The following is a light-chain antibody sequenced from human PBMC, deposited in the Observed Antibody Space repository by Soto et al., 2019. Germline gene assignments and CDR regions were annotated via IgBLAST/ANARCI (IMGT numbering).Light chain of an antibody. CDR2: DAS. J-gene: IGKJ2*01. CDR1: QGVSNY. CDR3: QQRSYWPYT. Sequence: EIMLTQSPATVSLSPGERATLSCRASQGVSNYLAWYQQKPGQAPRLLIYDASNRATGIPARFSGSGSGTDFTLTISSLEPEDFALYYCQQRSYWPYTFGQGTKVDIK. V-gene: IGKV3-11*01.